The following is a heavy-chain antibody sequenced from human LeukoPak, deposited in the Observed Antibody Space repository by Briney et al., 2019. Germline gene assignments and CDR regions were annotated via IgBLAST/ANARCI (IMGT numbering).Heavy chain of an antibody. Sequence: PGGSLRLSCAASGFTFSDYYMSWIRQAPGKGLEWVSYISSSGSTIYYADSVKGRFTISRDNAKNSLCLQMNSLRAEDTAVYYCAREGTVAGTYYYYGMDVWGQGTTVTVSS. CDR2: ISSSGSTI. CDR1: GFTFSDYY. CDR3: AREGTVAGTYYYYGMDV. J-gene: IGHJ6*02. D-gene: IGHD6-19*01. V-gene: IGHV3-11*01.